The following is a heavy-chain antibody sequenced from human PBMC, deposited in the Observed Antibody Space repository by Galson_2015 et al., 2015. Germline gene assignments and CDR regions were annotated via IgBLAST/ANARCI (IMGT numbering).Heavy chain of an antibody. D-gene: IGHD4-11*01. CDR1: GFTFSSYA. J-gene: IGHJ6*02. CDR3: ARVRRADYSHNYYYGLDV. CDR2: ISSDGSNK. Sequence: SLRLSCAASGFTFSSYAIHWVRQAPGKGLEWVAVISSDGSNKYYADSVKGRFSISRDNSKNTLYLQMNSLRTEDTAAYYCARVRRADYSHNYYYGLDVWGQGTTVTVSS. V-gene: IGHV3-30-3*01.